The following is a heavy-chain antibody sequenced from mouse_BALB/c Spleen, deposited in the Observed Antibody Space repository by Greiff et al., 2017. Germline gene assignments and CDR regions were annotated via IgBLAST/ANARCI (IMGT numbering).Heavy chain of an antibody. J-gene: IGHJ1*01. CDR3: TREGTVVATEYFDV. D-gene: IGHD1-1*01. V-gene: IGHV1-5*01. CDR1: GYTFTSYW. CDR2: IYPGNSDT. Sequence: VQLQQSGTVLARPGASVKMSCKASGYTFTSYWMHWVKQRPGQGLEWIGAIYPGNSDTSYNQKFKGKAKLTAVTSTSTAYMELSSLTNEDSAVYYCTREGTVVATEYFDVWGAGTTVTVSS.